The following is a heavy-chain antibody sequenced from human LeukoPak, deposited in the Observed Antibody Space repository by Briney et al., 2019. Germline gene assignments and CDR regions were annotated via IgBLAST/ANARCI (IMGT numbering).Heavy chain of an antibody. CDR2: IWYDGSNK. CDR3: ARGAWLGELYLPYYYYYGMDV. Sequence: GGSLRLSCAASGFTFSSYGMHWVRQAPGKGLEWVAVIWYDGSNKYYADSVKGRFTISRDNSKNTLYLQMNSLRAEDTAVYYCARGAWLGELYLPYYYYYGMDVGAQGPTVTVSS. V-gene: IGHV3-33*01. J-gene: IGHJ6*02. D-gene: IGHD3-10*01. CDR1: GFTFSSYG.